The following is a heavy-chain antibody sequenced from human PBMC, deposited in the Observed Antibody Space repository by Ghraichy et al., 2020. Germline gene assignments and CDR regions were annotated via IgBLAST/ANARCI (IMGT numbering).Heavy chain of an antibody. J-gene: IGHJ4*02. Sequence: GGSLRLSCAASGFTFSSYSMNWVRQAPGKGLEWVSYISSSSTIYYADSVKGRFTISRDNAKNSLYLQMNSLRDEDTAVYYCARDGGGYYDSSGYYYPPCYFDYWGQGTRVAVSS. D-gene: IGHD3-22*01. CDR3: ARDGGGYYDSSGYYYPPCYFDY. V-gene: IGHV3-48*02. CDR2: ISSSSTI. CDR1: GFTFSSYS.